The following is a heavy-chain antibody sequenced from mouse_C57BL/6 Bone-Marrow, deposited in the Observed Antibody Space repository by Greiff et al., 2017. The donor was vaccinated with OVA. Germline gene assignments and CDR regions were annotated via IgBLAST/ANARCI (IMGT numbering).Heavy chain of an antibody. V-gene: IGHV5-12*01. CDR2: ISNGGGST. CDR1: GFTFSDYY. J-gene: IGHJ3*01. CDR3: ARHGPFAY. Sequence: EVNVVESGGGLVQPGGSLKLSCAASGFTFSDYYMYWVRQTPEKRLEWVAYISNGGGSTYYPDTVKGRFTISRDNAKNTLYLQMSRLKSEDTAMYYCARHGPFAYWGQGTLVTVSA.